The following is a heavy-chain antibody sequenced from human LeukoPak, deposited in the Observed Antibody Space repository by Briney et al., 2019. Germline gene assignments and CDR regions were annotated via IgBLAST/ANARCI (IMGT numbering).Heavy chain of an antibody. D-gene: IGHD4-17*01. CDR2: IGGSGTYA. CDR1: GFTFATYA. CDR3: GRDPNGDYVGAFEF. J-gene: IGHJ3*01. Sequence: PGGSLRLSCVASGFTFATYAMTWVRLTPGKGLEWVASIGGSGTYANYADSVRGRFTISRDNSKDTLYLQLNSLRAGDTAVYYCGRDPNGDYVGAFEFWGQGTLVSVSS. V-gene: IGHV3-23*01.